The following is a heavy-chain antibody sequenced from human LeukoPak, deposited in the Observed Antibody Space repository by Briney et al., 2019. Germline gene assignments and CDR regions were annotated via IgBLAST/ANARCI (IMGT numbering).Heavy chain of an antibody. J-gene: IGHJ4*02. CDR2: ISSSSSTI. Sequence: GGSLRLSCAASGFTFSSYSMNWVRQAPGKGLEWVSYISSSSSTIYYADSVKGRFTISRDNAKDSLYLQMNSPRDEDTAVHYCAREPPGSSGWYPRPVDYWGQGTLVTVSS. CDR1: GFTFSSYS. D-gene: IGHD6-19*01. CDR3: AREPPGSSGWYPRPVDY. V-gene: IGHV3-48*02.